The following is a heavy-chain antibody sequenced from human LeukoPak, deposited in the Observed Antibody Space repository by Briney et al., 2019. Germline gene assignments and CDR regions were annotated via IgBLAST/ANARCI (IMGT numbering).Heavy chain of an antibody. J-gene: IGHJ4*02. CDR1: GGSISSYY. CDR3: ARLPTYYYDSSGYYYVSGYFDY. Sequence: SETLSLTCTVSGGSISSYYWCWIRQPPGKGLEWIGYIYYSGSTNYNPSLKSRVTISVDTSKNQFSLKLSSVTAADTAVYYCARLPTYYYDSSGYYYVSGYFDYWGQGTLVTVSS. V-gene: IGHV4-59*08. CDR2: IYYSGST. D-gene: IGHD3-22*01.